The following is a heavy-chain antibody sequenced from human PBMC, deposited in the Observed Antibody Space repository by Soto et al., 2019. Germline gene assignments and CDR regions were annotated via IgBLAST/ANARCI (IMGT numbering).Heavy chain of an antibody. CDR3: VREGRGSFDF. Sequence: GGSLRLACAASGFIFTNYAMNWVRQAPGKGLEWVSVIGGRGNSAYYADSVQGRFTISRDNSKNTLSLQMSSLTADDTAIYYCVREGRGSFDFWGRGTMVTVSS. V-gene: IGHV3-23*01. J-gene: IGHJ3*01. CDR2: IGGRGNSA. D-gene: IGHD5-12*01. CDR1: GFIFTNYA.